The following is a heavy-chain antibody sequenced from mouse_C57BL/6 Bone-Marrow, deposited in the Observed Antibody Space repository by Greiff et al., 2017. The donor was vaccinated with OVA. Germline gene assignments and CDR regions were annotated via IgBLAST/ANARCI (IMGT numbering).Heavy chain of an antibody. J-gene: IGHJ3*01. Sequence: VHLVESGAELARPGASVKLSCTASGYTFTSYGISWVKQSTGQGLEWIGEIYPRSGNTYYNEKFKGKATLTADKSSSTAYMELRSLTSEDSAVYFCATPFAYWGQGTLVTVSA. CDR2: IYPRSGNT. CDR1: GYTFTSYG. V-gene: IGHV1-81*01. CDR3: ATPFAY.